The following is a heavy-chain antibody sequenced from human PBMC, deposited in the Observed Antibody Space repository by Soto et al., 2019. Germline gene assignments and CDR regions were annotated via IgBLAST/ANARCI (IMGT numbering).Heavy chain of an antibody. D-gene: IGHD6-19*01. CDR2: ISSSSSYI. CDR1: GFTFSSYS. CDR3: SRAVAGDAIYFDY. V-gene: IGHV3-21*01. Sequence: GGSLRLCCAASGFTFSSYSMNWVRQAPGKGLEWVSSISSSSSYIYYADSVKGRFTISRDNAKNSLYLQMNSLRAEDTAVYYCSRAVAGDAIYFDYWGQGTLVTVSS. J-gene: IGHJ4*02.